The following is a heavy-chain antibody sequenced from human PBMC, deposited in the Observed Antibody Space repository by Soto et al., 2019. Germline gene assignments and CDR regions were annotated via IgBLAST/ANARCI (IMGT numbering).Heavy chain of an antibody. D-gene: IGHD3-10*01. Sequence: QVQLQESGPGLVKPSETLSLTCTVSGGSISSYYWSWIRQPPGKGLEWIGYIYYSGSTNYNPSLKSRVTISVDTSKNQFSLKLSSVTAADTAVYYGARSGSYYGDNWCDPWGQGTLVTVSS. CDR3: ARSGSYYGDNWCDP. V-gene: IGHV4-59*08. J-gene: IGHJ5*02. CDR2: IYYSGST. CDR1: GGSISSYY.